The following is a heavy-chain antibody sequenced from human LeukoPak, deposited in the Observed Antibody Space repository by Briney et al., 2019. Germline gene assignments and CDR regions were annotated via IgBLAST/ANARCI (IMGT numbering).Heavy chain of an antibody. J-gene: IGHJ3*02. D-gene: IGHD6-13*01. CDR1: GGTFSSYA. CDR3: ARAAPMSAAGDAFDI. V-gene: IGHV1-69*04. Sequence: ASVKVSCKASGGTFSSYAISWVRQAPGQGLEWMGRIIPILGIANYAQKFQGRVTITADKSTSTAYMELSSLRSKDTAVYYCARAAPMSAAGDAFDIWGQGTMVTVSS. CDR2: IIPILGIA.